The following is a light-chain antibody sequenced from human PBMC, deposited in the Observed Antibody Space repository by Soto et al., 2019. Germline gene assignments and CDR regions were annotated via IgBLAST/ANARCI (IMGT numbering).Light chain of an antibody. J-gene: IGKJ1*01. CDR3: HQYGSSWT. V-gene: IGKV3-20*01. CDR1: QSVSSTY. CDR2: GAS. Sequence: EIVLTQSPATLSLSPGERATLSCRASQSVSSTYLAWYQQKPGQAPRLLIYGASSRATGIPDRFSGSGSGTDFTLTISRLEPEDFAVYYCHQYGSSWTFGQGTKVEIK.